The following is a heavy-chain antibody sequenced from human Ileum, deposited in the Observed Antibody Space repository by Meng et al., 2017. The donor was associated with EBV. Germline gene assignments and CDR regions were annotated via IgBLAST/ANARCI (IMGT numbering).Heavy chain of an antibody. D-gene: IGHD3-10*01. J-gene: IGHJ4*02. CDR3: AGDYGSGSYRFDY. CDR2: VYKSGST. Sequence: HVRLQESGPGLWKPEETLSLTCIVSGDSFSSYDWSWIRQPPGKGLEWIGYVYKSGSTIYNPSLQSRVTISMDTSKNQFSLRLRSVTAADTAVYYCAGDYGSGSYRFDYWGQGTLVTVSS. CDR1: GDSFSSYD. V-gene: IGHV4-59*12.